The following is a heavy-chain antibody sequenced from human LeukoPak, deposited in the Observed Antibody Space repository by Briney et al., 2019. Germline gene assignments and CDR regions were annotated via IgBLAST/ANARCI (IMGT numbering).Heavy chain of an antibody. CDR2: ISSNGGST. CDR1: GFTFRSYG. Sequence: PGGSLRLSCAASGFTFRSYGMHWVRQAPGKGLEYVSAISSNGGSTYYADSVKGRFTISRDNSKNTLYLQMGSLRAEDMAVYYCARDWIPQDYWGQGTLVTVSS. V-gene: IGHV3-64*02. J-gene: IGHJ4*02. D-gene: IGHD2-2*03. CDR3: ARDWIPQDY.